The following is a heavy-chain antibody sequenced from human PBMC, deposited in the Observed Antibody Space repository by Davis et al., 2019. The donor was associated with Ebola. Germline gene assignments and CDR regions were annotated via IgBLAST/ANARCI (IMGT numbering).Heavy chain of an antibody. Sequence: PGGSLRLSCAASGFTFSSYGMHWVRQAPGKGLEWVAVIWYDGSNKYYADSVKGRFTISRDNSKNTLYLQMNSPRAEDTAVYYCARQLELRGYYYGMDVWGQGTTVTVSS. V-gene: IGHV3-33*01. CDR3: ARQLELRGYYYGMDV. CDR1: GFTFSSYG. D-gene: IGHD1-7*01. CDR2: IWYDGSNK. J-gene: IGHJ6*02.